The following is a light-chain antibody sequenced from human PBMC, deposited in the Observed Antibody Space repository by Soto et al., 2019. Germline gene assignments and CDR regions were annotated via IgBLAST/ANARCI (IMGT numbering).Light chain of an antibody. Sequence: EIVMTQSPATLSVSPGEGATLSGGASRGVSANLVWYHKKPGQAPRLLIYGASTRATGIPARFSGSGSGTEFTLTISSLQSEDFAVYYCHQYGSSPPTFGQGTKVEIK. CDR1: RGVSAN. CDR3: HQYGSSPPT. J-gene: IGKJ1*01. V-gene: IGKV3-15*01. CDR2: GAS.